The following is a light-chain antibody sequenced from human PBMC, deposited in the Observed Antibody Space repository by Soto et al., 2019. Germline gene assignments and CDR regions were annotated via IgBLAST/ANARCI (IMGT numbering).Light chain of an antibody. J-gene: IGLJ1*01. V-gene: IGLV3-1*01. Sequence: SYELTQPSSVAVSPGQTASITCSGDELGNKYVCWYQQKPGQSPVLVIYKDNKRPSGIPARFSGSNSGNTATLTISGTQAMDEADYYCQAWDINTAYPFGTGTKVIVL. CDR1: ELGNKY. CDR2: KDN. CDR3: QAWDINTAYP.